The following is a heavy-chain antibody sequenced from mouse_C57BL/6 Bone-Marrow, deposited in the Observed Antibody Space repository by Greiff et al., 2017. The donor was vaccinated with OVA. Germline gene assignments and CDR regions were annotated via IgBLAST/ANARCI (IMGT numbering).Heavy chain of an antibody. D-gene: IGHD1-1*01. V-gene: IGHV1-5*01. J-gene: IGHJ2*01. CDR2: IYPGNSDT. Sequence: VHVKQSGTVLARPGASVKMSCKTSGYTFTSYWMHWVKQRPGQGLEWIGAIYPGNSDTSYNQKFKGKAKLTAVTSASTAYMELSSLTNEDSAVYYCTRGLLITTVVNDWGQGTTLTVSS. CDR3: TRGLLITTVVND. CDR1: GYTFTSYW.